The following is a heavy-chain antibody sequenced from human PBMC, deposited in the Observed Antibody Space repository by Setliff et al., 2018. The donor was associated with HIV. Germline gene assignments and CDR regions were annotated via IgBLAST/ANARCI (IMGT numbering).Heavy chain of an antibody. CDR2: IYTSGST. CDR3: ARVRDFYYDNSGYSFDY. D-gene: IGHD3-22*01. V-gene: IGHV4-61*09. Sequence: SETLSLTCTVSGGSISSNSYYWSWIRQPAGKGLEWIGHIYTSGSTNYNPSLKSRATISVDTSKNQFSLNLRSVTAADTAVYYCARVRDFYYDNSGYSFDYWGQGTLVTVSS. CDR1: GGSISSNSYY. J-gene: IGHJ4*02.